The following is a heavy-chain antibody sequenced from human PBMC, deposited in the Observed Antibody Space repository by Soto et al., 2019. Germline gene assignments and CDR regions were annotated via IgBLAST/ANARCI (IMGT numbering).Heavy chain of an antibody. Sequence: SETLSLTCAVYGGSFSGYYWSWIRQPPGKGLEWIGEINDSGNTYYNPSFKSRLTISVDTSTSQISLRLTSVTAADSAVYYCQGGDFWGQGTRVTVSS. V-gene: IGHV4-34*01. CDR1: GGSFSGYY. CDR3: QGGDF. J-gene: IGHJ4*02. D-gene: IGHD3-16*01. CDR2: INDSGNT.